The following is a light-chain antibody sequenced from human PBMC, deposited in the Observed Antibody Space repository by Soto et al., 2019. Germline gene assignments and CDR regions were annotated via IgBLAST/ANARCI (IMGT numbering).Light chain of an antibody. CDR2: EGN. V-gene: IGLV2-23*01. CDR3: CSSAGSSTVL. J-gene: IGLJ2*01. Sequence: QSALTQPASVSGSPVQSITISCTVTSGDIGTYNLVSWYQQHPGRAPKLIIFEGNKRPSGVSNRFSGSKSGNTASLTISGRQAEDEADYHCCSSAGSSTVLCGGGTNLTVL. CDR1: SGDIGTYNL.